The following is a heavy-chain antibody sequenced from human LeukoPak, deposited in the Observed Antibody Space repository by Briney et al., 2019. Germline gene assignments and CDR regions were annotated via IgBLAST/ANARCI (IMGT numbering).Heavy chain of an antibody. CDR1: GFTFSSYW. Sequence: GGSLRLSCAASGFTFSSYWMHWVRQAPGEGLVWVSRIYSDGSSTTYADSVKGRFTISRDNAKNTLYLQMNSLRAEDTAVYYCARGGQLEYCSSTSCYPFWYWGQGTLVTVSS. V-gene: IGHV3-74*01. J-gene: IGHJ4*02. CDR2: IYSDGSST. CDR3: ARGGQLEYCSSTSCYPFWY. D-gene: IGHD2-2*01.